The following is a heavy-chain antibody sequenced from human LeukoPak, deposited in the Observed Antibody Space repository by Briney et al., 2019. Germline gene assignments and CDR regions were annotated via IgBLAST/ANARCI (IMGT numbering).Heavy chain of an antibody. Sequence: PSEPLSLTCALYGGSFGGYFLSWIRQPPGKGLEWVGEINPSGSTNYNPSLKSRVTISVDTSKNQFSLKLSSVSAADTAVYYCARHVTQSMIVVETLYYWGQGTLVTVSS. CDR1: GGSFGGYF. D-gene: IGHD3-22*01. CDR2: INPSGST. CDR3: ARHVTQSMIVVETLYY. V-gene: IGHV4-34*01. J-gene: IGHJ4*02.